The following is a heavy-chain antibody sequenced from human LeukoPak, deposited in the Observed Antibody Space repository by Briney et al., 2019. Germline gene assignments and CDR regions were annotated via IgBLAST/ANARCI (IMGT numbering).Heavy chain of an antibody. CDR1: GFTFSNAW. D-gene: IGHD4-17*01. CDR3: ARELTGDLDY. Sequence: QAGGSLRLACAASGFTFSNAWMSWVRQAPGKGLEWVANIKQDGSEKYYVDSVKGRFTISRDNAKNSLYLQMNSLRAEDTAVYYCARELTGDLDYWGQGTLVTVSS. J-gene: IGHJ4*02. V-gene: IGHV3-7*01. CDR2: IKQDGSEK.